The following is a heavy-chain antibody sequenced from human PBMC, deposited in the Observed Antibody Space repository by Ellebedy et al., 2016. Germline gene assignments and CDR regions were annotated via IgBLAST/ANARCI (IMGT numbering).Heavy chain of an antibody. D-gene: IGHD3-10*01. CDR1: GFTFDDYA. Sequence: SLKISXATSGFTFDDYALHWVRQVPGKGLGWVSGISWNSAAIGYGEAVKGRFTISRDSAKNYLYLQMNSLRVEDTALYFRAKGTMDYLHHWGQGTLVTVSS. CDR3: AKGTMDYLHH. CDR2: ISWNSAAI. V-gene: IGHV3-9*01. J-gene: IGHJ4*02.